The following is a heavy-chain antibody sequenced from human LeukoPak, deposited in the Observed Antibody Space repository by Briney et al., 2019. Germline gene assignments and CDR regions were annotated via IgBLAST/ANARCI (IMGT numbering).Heavy chain of an antibody. D-gene: IGHD5-24*01. CDR1: GFTFDDYA. J-gene: IGHJ4*02. V-gene: IGHV3-43D*03. Sequence: GGSLRLSCAASGFTFDDYAMHWVRQAPGKGLEWVSLISWDGGSTYYADSVKGRFTISRDNAKNSLYLQMNSLRDDDTAVYYCTRDKGWQQFDSWGQGTLVTVPS. CDR3: TRDKGWQQFDS. CDR2: ISWDGGST.